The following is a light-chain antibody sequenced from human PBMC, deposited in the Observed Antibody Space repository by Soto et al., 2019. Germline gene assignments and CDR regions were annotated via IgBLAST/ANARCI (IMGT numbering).Light chain of an antibody. CDR1: QSVSSD. CDR3: QQYNNWCYS. CDR2: GAS. J-gene: IGKJ2*03. V-gene: IGKV3-15*01. Sequence: EIVMTQSPATPSVSPGERATLSCRASQSVSSDLAWYQQKPGQDPSLLIYGASTRATGIPARFSGSGSGTEFTLTISSLQSEDFAYYYCQQYNNWCYSVGQGNKLESK.